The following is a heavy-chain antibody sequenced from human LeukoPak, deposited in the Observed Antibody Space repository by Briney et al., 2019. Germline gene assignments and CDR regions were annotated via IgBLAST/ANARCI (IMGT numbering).Heavy chain of an antibody. Sequence: GESLRLSCAASGFTFSYFWMRWFRQTPGKGLVWVSCINTDGSYSTYADSVKGRFTISRDNVRNTLYLQMNSLRAEDSAVYYCARDFDGPRASDYWGQGISVTVSS. D-gene: IGHD4-17*01. CDR3: ARDFDGPRASDY. CDR2: INTDGSYS. CDR1: GFTFSYFW. V-gene: IGHV3-74*01. J-gene: IGHJ4*02.